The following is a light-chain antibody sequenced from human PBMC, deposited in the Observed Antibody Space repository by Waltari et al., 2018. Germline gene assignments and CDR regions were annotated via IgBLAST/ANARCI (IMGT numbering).Light chain of an antibody. CDR2: TAS. CDR1: QAIRNW. V-gene: IGKV1-12*01. CDR3: QQANSFPLT. J-gene: IGKJ4*01. Sequence: IQMTQSPSSVSASVGDRVTITCRASQAIRNWLTWDQHKPGQAPKLLIYTASTLHSGVPSRFSGSGSGTDFTLTISSLQPEDFATYYCQQANSFPLTFGGGTKVEI.